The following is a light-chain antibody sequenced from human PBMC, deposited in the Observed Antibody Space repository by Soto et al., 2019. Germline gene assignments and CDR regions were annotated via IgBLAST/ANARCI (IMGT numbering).Light chain of an antibody. CDR2: AAS. V-gene: IGKV1-39*01. J-gene: IGKJ2*01. Sequence: DIQMTQSPSSLSAYVGDRVTITCRASQSISSYLNWYQQKPGKAPKLLIYAASSLQSGVPSTFSGSGSGTDFPRTISSLTPEDFATYYGQHSYSTPTYGEGTTLEIK. CDR3: QHSYSTPT. CDR1: QSISSY.